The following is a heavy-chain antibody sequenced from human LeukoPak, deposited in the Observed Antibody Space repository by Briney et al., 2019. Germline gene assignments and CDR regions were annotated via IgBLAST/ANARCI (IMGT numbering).Heavy chain of an antibody. Sequence: ASVKLSCKSSVYTFTGYYMHWVRQAPGQGLEWVGWINPNSCGTNYAQKFQGRVTMTRDTSISTAYMELRRLRSDDTAVYYCATDHLKQWLRKEDYYYGMDVWGQGTTVTVSS. CDR3: ATDHLKQWLRKEDYYYGMDV. J-gene: IGHJ6*02. V-gene: IGHV1-2*02. D-gene: IGHD6-19*01. CDR1: VYTFTGYY. CDR2: INPNSCGT.